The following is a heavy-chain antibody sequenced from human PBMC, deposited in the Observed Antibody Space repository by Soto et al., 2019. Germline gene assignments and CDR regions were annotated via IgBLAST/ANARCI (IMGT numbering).Heavy chain of an antibody. CDR1: GGSFSSYY. CDR3: ARGTYDFWTGSLDY. D-gene: IGHD3-3*01. V-gene: IGHV4-59*01. J-gene: IGHJ4*02. CDR2: IYYSGTT. Sequence: PSETLSLTCTVSGGSFSSYYWTWVRQPPGEGLEWIGYIYYSGTTDYNPSLKSRVTISIDTSKNQFSLNLSSVTAADTAVYYCARGTYDFWTGSLDYWGQGTLVTVSS.